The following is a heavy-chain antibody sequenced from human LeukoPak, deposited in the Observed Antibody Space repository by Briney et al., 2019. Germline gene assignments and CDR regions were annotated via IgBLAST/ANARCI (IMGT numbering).Heavy chain of an antibody. Sequence: QPGGSLRLSCAAFGFTFSSYWMSWVRQAPGKGLEWVANIKQDGSEKYYVDSVKGRFTISRDNAKNSLYLQMNSLRAEDTAVYYCARGDIVVVPGVPHDYWGQGTLVTVSS. CDR3: ARGDIVVVPGVPHDY. V-gene: IGHV3-7*01. D-gene: IGHD2-2*01. CDR2: IKQDGSEK. J-gene: IGHJ4*02. CDR1: GFTFSSYW.